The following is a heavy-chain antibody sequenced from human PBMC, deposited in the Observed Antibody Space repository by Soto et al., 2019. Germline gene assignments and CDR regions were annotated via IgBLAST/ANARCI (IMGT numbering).Heavy chain of an antibody. D-gene: IGHD2-15*01. CDR2: IYHSGST. Sequence: SETLSLTCAVSGGSISGGRYSWRWIRQPPGKGLEWIGYIYHSGSTYYNPSLKSRVTISVDRSKNQFSLKLSSVTAADTAVYYCARGQVVAAQHWGQGTLVTVSS. J-gene: IGHJ4*02. CDR3: ARGQVVAAQH. CDR1: GGSISGGRYS. V-gene: IGHV4-30-2*01.